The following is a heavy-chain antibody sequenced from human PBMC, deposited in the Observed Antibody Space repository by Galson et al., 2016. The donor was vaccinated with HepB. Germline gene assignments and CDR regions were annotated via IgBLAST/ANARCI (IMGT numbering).Heavy chain of an antibody. CDR1: GFDFSAYY. CDR3: AREVSAPNGYNWYFDL. V-gene: IGHV3-11*01. D-gene: IGHD5-18*01. CDR2: INSGGSSI. Sequence: SLRLSCAASGFDFSAYYMTWIRQAPGEGPEWISDINSGGSSISYADSVKGRFTISRDNAKNSLHLQMNSLRADDTAVYYCAREVSAPNGYNWYFDLWGRGTLVTVSS. J-gene: IGHJ2*01.